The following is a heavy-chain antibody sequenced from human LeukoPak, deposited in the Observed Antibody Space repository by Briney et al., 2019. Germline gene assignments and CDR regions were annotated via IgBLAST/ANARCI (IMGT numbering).Heavy chain of an antibody. Sequence: GGSLRLSCAASGFTVSSNYMSWVRQAPGKGLEWVSVIYSGGSTYYADSVKGRFTISRDNSKNTLYLQMNSLRAEDTAVYYCARNYGSGSLPFDYWGQGTLVTVSS. D-gene: IGHD3-10*01. CDR2: IYSGGST. CDR3: ARNYGSGSLPFDY. V-gene: IGHV3-66*01. CDR1: GFTVSSNY. J-gene: IGHJ4*02.